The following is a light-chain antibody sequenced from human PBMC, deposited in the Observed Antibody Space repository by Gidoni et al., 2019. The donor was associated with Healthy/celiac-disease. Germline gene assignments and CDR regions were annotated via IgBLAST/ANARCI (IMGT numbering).Light chain of an antibody. Sequence: QSALPQPVSVSGSPGQSITSSCTGTSNAVGGYNYVSWYQQHPGKAPKLMIYDVSNRPSGVSNRFSGSKSGNTASLTISGLQAEDEADYYCSSYTSSSTPVVFGGGTKLTVL. CDR1: SNAVGGYNY. J-gene: IGLJ2*01. V-gene: IGLV2-14*01. CDR2: DVS. CDR3: SSYTSSSTPVV.